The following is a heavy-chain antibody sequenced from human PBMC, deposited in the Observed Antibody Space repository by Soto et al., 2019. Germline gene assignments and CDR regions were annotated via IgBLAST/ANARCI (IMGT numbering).Heavy chain of an antibody. CDR1: SFSISSGYY. V-gene: IGHV4-38-2*02. CDR3: AREPGEIVGYSYGHHFDC. J-gene: IGHJ4*02. Sequence: PSETLSLTCAVSSFSISSGYYWGWVRQPPGKGLEWIGSIYHSGTTNYSPSLKSRVTISIDTSKNQFSLTLRSVTAADTAVYYCAREPGEIVGYSYGHHFDCWGQGTLVTVSS. CDR2: IYHSGTT. D-gene: IGHD5-18*01.